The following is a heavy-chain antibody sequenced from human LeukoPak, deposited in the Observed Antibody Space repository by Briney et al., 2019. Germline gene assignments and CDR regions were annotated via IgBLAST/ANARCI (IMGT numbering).Heavy chain of an antibody. CDR2: INHSGST. CDR3: ARRGYDHSGYYYGMDV. J-gene: IGHJ6*04. V-gene: IGHV4-34*01. CDR1: GGSFSGYY. D-gene: IGHD5-12*01. Sequence: SETLSLACAVYGGSFSGYYWSWIRQPPGKGLEWIGEINHSGSTNYNPSLKSRVTISVDTSKNQFSLKLSSVTAADTAVYYCARRGYDHSGYYYGMDVWGKGTTVIVSS.